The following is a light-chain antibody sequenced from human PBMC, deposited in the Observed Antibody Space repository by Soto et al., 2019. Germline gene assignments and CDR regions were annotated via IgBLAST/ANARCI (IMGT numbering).Light chain of an antibody. CDR2: VAS. V-gene: IGKV3-15*01. Sequence: EIVLTQSPATLSVSPGERATLSCRASQSVNQKLGWYQQKPGQAPRLLIYVASYRATGIPARFSGSGSGTEYTLTISNLQAEDFAVYYCQQFNNWPHTFGQRTRPENK. CDR1: QSVNQK. CDR3: QQFNNWPHT. J-gene: IGKJ5*01.